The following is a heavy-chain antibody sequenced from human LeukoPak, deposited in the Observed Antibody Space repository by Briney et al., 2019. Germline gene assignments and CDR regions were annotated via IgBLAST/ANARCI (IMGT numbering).Heavy chain of an antibody. CDR1: GFTFTSYA. J-gene: IGHJ4*02. CDR2: ISGSGSGT. Sequence: AGGSLRLSCAASGFTFTSYAMNWVRQAPGRGLEWVSTISGSGSGTYYADSVKGRFTISRDNAKNLLYLQMNSLRDEDAAEYYCARDVMVRGALYLDYWGQGTLVTVSS. CDR3: ARDVMVRGALYLDY. D-gene: IGHD3-10*01. V-gene: IGHV3-23*01.